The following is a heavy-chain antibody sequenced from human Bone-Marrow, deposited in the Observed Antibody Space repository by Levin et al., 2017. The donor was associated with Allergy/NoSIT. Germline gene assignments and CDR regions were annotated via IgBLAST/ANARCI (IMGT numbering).Heavy chain of an antibody. J-gene: IGHJ5*02. CDR3: ARVGGDRDIVVVPAAMERRWFDP. V-gene: IGHV4-31*03. CDR2: IYYSGST. Sequence: RTSETLSLTCTVSGGSISSGGYYWSWIRQHPGKGLEWIGYIYYSGSTYYNPSLKSRVTISVDTSKNQFSLKLSSVTAADTAVNYCARVGGDRDIVVVPAAMERRWFDPWGQGTLVTVSS. CDR1: GGSISSGGYY. D-gene: IGHD2-2*01.